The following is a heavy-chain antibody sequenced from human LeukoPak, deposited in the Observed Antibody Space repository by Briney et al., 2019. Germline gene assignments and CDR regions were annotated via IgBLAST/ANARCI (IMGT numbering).Heavy chain of an antibody. V-gene: IGHV4-34*01. Sequence: SETLSLTCAVYGGSFSGYYWSWIRQPPGKGPEWIGSIYYSGSTYYNPSLKSRVTISVDTSKNQFSLKLSSVTAADTAVYYCARIKGLMVYAIGVGWFDPRGQGTLVTVSS. CDR1: GGSFSGYY. J-gene: IGHJ5*02. CDR3: ARIKGLMVYAIGVGWFDP. D-gene: IGHD2-8*01. CDR2: IYYSGST.